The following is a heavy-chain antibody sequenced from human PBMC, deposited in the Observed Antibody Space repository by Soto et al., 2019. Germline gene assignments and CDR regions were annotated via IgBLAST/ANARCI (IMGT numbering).Heavy chain of an antibody. J-gene: IGHJ4*02. Sequence: QVQLVQSGSEVKKPGSSVRVSCKASVGTFSIYTISWVRQAPGQGLEWMGRVIPFLDITSYSQRFQGRVTITADKSTTTAYMELSSLRSGDTAVYYCARDRDNSNWPNFDSWGQGTLVTVSS. CDR1: VGTFSIYT. CDR3: ARDRDNSNWPNFDS. CDR2: VIPFLDIT. D-gene: IGHD6-13*01. V-gene: IGHV1-69*02.